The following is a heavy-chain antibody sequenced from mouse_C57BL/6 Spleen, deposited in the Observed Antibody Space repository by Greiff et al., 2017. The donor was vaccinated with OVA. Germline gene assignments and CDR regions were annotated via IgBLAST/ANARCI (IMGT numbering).Heavy chain of an antibody. J-gene: IGHJ3*01. D-gene: IGHD1-1*01. CDR2: IYPGDGDT. Sequence: QVQLQQSGAELVKPGASVKISCKASGYAFSSYWMNWVKQRPGKGLEWIGQIYPGDGDTNYNGKFKGKATLTADKSSSTAYMQLSSLTSEDSAVYFCARGGSSPDWFAYWGQGTLVTVSA. V-gene: IGHV1-80*01. CDR1: GYAFSSYW. CDR3: ARGGSSPDWFAY.